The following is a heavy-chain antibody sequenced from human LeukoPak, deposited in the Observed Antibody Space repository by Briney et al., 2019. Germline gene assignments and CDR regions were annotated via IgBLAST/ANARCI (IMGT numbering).Heavy chain of an antibody. Sequence: SETLSLTCTVSGGSFSTYPWTWIRQPPGKGLEWVGYISYTGSTNYSPSLQSRLTISLDTSKNQFSLQLSSVTAADTAVYYCARRSNVVTYFDYWGQGTLVTVSS. D-gene: IGHD2-21*01. CDR1: GGSFSTYP. CDR2: ISYTGST. J-gene: IGHJ4*02. V-gene: IGHV4-59*08. CDR3: ARRSNVVTYFDY.